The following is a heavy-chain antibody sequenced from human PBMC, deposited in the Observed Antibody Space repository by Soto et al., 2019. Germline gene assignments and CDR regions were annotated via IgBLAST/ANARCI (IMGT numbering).Heavy chain of an antibody. D-gene: IGHD7-27*01. CDR2: LYDNGNT. Sequence: EVQLVESGGGLIQPGGSLSLSCAASGFIVSNNYMSWVRQAPGKGLECVSILYDNGNTYYADSVKGRFTISRDNSLNTLYLQMNSLRADDTAVYYCTMLGIYDYWGQGTLVTVSS. CDR3: TMLGIYDY. J-gene: IGHJ4*02. CDR1: GFIVSNNY. V-gene: IGHV3-53*01.